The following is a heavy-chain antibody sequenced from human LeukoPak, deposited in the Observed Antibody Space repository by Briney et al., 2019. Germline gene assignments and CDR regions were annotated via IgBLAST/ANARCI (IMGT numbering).Heavy chain of an antibody. J-gene: IGHJ4*02. D-gene: IGHD4-17*01. CDR3: ATDDYGDYWARF. Sequence: GATVKISCKASGYIFTDYYMHWVQQAPGKGLEWMGRVEPQNGETVYAENFQGRVTMTADTSTDTAYMELTSLRSEDTAVYYCATDDYGDYWARFWGQGSLVTVSS. CDR2: VEPQNGET. V-gene: IGHV1-69-2*01. CDR1: GYIFTDYY.